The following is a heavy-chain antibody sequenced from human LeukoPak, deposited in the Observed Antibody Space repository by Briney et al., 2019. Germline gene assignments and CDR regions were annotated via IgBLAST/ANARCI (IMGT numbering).Heavy chain of an antibody. J-gene: IGHJ5*02. D-gene: IGHD2-2*01. CDR2: ISTSSRYI. Sequence: GGSLRLSCAASGFTLSTFDLNWVRQAPGKGLEWVSSISTSSRYIYYRDSVKGRFTISRDDAKNSLYLQMNSLTVEDTAVYYCARADCSGSTCYLRHSWFDPWGQGTLVTVSS. CDR3: ARADCSGSTCYLRHSWFDP. CDR1: GFTLSTFD. V-gene: IGHV3-21*06.